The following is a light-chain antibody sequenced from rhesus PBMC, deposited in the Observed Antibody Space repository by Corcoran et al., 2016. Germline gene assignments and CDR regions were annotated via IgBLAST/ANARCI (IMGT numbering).Light chain of an antibody. CDR1: QAIGEY. V-gene: IGKV1-25*01. CDR2: DAS. CDR3: QQHDSYFPT. Sequence: DIQMTQSPSSLSASVGDTVTIAYQAGQAIGEYLAWYQHKPGKAPKLLIYDASTLQTGVPSRFSGSGSGTEFTLTISSLQPEDFATYYFQQHDSYFPTFGQGTKVESK. J-gene: IGKJ1*01.